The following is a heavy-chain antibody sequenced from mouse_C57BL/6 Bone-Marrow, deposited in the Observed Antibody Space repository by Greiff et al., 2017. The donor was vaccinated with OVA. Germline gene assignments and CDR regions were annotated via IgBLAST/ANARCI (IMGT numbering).Heavy chain of an antibody. CDR3: TSYGNFDY. Sequence: EVKLQESGAELVRPGASVKLSCTASGFNIKDDYMHWVKQRPEQGLEWIGWIDPENGDTEYASKFQGKATITAETSSNTAYLQLSSLTSEDTAVYYCTSYGNFDYWGQGTTLTVSS. CDR1: GFNIKDDY. D-gene: IGHD2-1*01. CDR2: IDPENGDT. V-gene: IGHV14-4*01. J-gene: IGHJ2*01.